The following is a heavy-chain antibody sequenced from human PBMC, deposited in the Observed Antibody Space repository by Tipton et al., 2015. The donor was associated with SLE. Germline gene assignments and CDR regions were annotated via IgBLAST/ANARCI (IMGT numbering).Heavy chain of an antibody. CDR2: IHHGGDT. J-gene: IGHJ3*02. CDR3: ASQTPLTSSFDI. D-gene: IGHD4-17*01. Sequence: TLSLTCAVYGGSFSSYSWSWIRQSPGKGLEWIGGIHHGGDTNYNPSLKSRVTISIDTSKSQFSLNLSSVTAADTAVYYCASQTPLTSSFDIWGQGTMVTVSS. V-gene: IGHV4-34*01. CDR1: GGSFSSYS.